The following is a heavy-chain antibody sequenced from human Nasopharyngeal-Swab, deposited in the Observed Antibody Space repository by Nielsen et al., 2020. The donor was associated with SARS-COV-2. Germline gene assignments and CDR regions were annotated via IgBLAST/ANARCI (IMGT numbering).Heavy chain of an antibody. CDR3: ATSGYSSGWIF. CDR1: GFIFSTYT. J-gene: IGHJ4*02. V-gene: IGHV3-21*01. CDR2: IRSSTSYI. D-gene: IGHD6-19*01. Sequence: GESLRLSCAASGFIFSTYTMNWVRQAPGKGLEWLSSIRSSTSYIYYADSVKGRFTISRDNAKNSLYLQMNSLRTEDTAVYYCATSGYSSGWIFWGQGTLVTVPS.